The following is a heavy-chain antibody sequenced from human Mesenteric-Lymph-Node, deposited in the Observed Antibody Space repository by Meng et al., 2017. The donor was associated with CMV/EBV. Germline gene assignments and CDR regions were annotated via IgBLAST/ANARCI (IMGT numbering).Heavy chain of an antibody. J-gene: IGHJ4*02. D-gene: IGHD3-3*01. CDR3: ASHLYDFSSGYYLYYFDQ. Sequence: SVKVSCKTSGGTFRNYAISWVRQAPGQGLEWMGGIIPRFETANYAQKFQGRVTIIRDESTGTVHMELSSLRSEDTAVYYCASHLYDFSSGYYLYYFDQWGQGTLVTVSS. V-gene: IGHV1-69*05. CDR2: IIPRFETA. CDR1: GGTFRNYA.